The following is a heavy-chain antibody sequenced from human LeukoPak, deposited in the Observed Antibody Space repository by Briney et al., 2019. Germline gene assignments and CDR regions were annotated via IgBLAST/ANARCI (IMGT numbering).Heavy chain of an antibody. CDR1: GYTFTGYY. D-gene: IGHD3-22*01. CDR2: INPNSGGT. V-gene: IGHV1-2*02. CDR3: ARAGKYYYDSSGYYHFDY. Sequence: GASVKVSCKASGYTFTGYYMHWVRQAPGQGLEGMGWINPNSGGTNYAQKFQGRVTMTRDTSISTAYMELSRLRSDDTAVYYCARAGKYYYDSSGYYHFDYWGQGTLVTVSS. J-gene: IGHJ4*02.